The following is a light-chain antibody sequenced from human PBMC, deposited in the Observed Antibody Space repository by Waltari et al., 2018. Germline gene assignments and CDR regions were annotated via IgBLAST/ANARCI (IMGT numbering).Light chain of an antibody. CDR2: GAS. Sequence: EIVLTQSPDTLSLSPGESATLSCRASQSVSSTYLAWYQQKPGQAPRLLIYGASSRATGIPDRFSGSGSGTDFTLTISRLEPEDFAVYYCQQYGSSPGTFGLGTTVEIK. CDR1: QSVSSTY. J-gene: IGKJ1*01. CDR3: QQYGSSPGT. V-gene: IGKV3-20*01.